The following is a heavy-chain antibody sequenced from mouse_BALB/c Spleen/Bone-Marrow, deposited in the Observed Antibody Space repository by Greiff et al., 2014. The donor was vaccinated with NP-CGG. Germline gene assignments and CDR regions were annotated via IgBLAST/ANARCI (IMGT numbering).Heavy chain of an antibody. D-gene: IGHD6-1*01. Sequence: VQVVESGAELMKPGASVKISCKAPGYTFSSYWIEWAKQRPGHGLEWIGEILPGSGSTNYNEKFKGKATFTADTSSNTAYMQLSSLTSEDSAVYYCARASWDYWGQGTSVTVSS. CDR1: GYTFSSYW. J-gene: IGHJ4*01. V-gene: IGHV1-9*01. CDR3: ARASWDY. CDR2: ILPGSGST.